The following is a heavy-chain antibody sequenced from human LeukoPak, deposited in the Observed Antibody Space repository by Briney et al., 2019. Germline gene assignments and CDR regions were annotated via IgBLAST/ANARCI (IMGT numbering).Heavy chain of an antibody. D-gene: IGHD1-26*01. CDR3: ARDRQSDWELLTDYFDY. V-gene: IGHV3-74*01. J-gene: IGHJ4*02. Sequence: PGGSLRLSCAASGFAFTSYWMHWVRQAPGKGLVWVARISSDGSRTHYAGSVMGRFTISRDNAKNTLSLQMNSLRAEDTAVYYCARDRQSDWELLTDYFDYWGQGTLVTVSS. CDR1: GFAFTSYW. CDR2: ISSDGSRT.